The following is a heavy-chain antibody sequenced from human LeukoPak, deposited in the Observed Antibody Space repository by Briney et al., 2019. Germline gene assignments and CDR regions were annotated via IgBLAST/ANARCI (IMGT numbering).Heavy chain of an antibody. D-gene: IGHD6-19*01. V-gene: IGHV3-30*12. CDR1: GFTFHNFG. CDR2: IDPHGNDN. CDR3: PRDSDTSGNHWFFDV. J-gene: IGHJ2*01. Sequence: GTSLRLSCAASGFTFHNFGMVWVRQPPGKGLQWVAAIDPHGNDNYYADSARGRFVISIDNSKKTLYLQIYGLTVVDTAVYYCPRDSDTSGNHWFFDVWGRGTLVIASS.